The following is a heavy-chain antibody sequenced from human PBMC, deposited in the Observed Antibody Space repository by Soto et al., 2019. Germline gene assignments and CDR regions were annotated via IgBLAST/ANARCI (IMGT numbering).Heavy chain of an antibody. Sequence: GESLKISCKGSGYSFTSYWIGWVRQMPGKGLEWMGIIYPGDSDTRYSPSFQGQVTISADKSISTAYLQWGSLKASDTAMYYCASSSIAAPPGYYYYYMDVWGKGTTVTVSS. D-gene: IGHD6-6*01. J-gene: IGHJ6*03. V-gene: IGHV5-51*01. CDR3: ASSSIAAPPGYYYYYMDV. CDR2: IYPGDSDT. CDR1: GYSFTSYW.